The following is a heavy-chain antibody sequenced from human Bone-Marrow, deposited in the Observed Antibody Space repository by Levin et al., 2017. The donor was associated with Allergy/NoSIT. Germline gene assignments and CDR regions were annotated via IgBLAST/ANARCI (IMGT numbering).Heavy chain of an antibody. CDR3: AAPTSEPGY. Sequence: PGGSLRLSCAASGFTFSTYAMSWVRQAPGKGLEWVSAISASGGSTYYADSVKGRFTISRDNSKNTLYLQMNSLRAEDTAVYYCAAPTSEPGYWGQGTLVTVSS. V-gene: IGHV3-23*01. J-gene: IGHJ4*02. CDR2: ISASGGST. CDR1: GFTFSTYA.